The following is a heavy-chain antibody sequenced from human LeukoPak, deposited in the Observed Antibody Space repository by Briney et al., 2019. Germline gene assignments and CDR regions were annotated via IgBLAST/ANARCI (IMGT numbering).Heavy chain of an antibody. Sequence: GASLKVSCKASGYTITSYGISWVRQAPGQGLEWMGWISAYNGDTNYAQKLQGRVTMTTDTSTSTAYMELRSLRSDDTAVYYCSREEIGSYYSAFDVWGQGTMVTVSS. J-gene: IGHJ3*01. D-gene: IGHD1-26*01. V-gene: IGHV1-18*01. CDR2: ISAYNGDT. CDR1: GYTITSYG. CDR3: SREEIGSYYSAFDV.